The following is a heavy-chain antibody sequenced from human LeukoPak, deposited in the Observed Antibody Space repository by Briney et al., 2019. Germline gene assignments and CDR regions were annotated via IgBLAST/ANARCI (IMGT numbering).Heavy chain of an antibody. CDR3: ARVRTPLYCSSTSCSGWFDP. V-gene: IGHV4-61*02. Sequence: SETLSLTCTVSGGSISSGSYYWSWIRQPAGKGLEWIGRIYTSGSTNYNPSLKSRVTISVDTSKNQFSLKLSSVTAADTAVYYCARVRTPLYCSSTSCSGWFDPWGQGTLVTVSS. D-gene: IGHD2-2*01. CDR1: GGSISSGSYY. J-gene: IGHJ5*02. CDR2: IYTSGST.